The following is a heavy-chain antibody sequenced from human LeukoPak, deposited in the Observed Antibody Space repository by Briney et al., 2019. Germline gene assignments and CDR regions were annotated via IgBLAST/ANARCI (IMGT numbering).Heavy chain of an antibody. CDR1: GGSFSGYY. V-gene: IGHV4-34*01. D-gene: IGHD3-3*01. CDR2: INHSGST. CDR3: ARHLPIFGYHFDY. Sequence: SETLSLTCAVYGGSFSGYYWSWIRQPPGKGLEWIGEINHSGSTNYNPSLKSRVTISVDTSKNQFSLKLSSVTAADTAVYYCARHLPIFGYHFDYWGQGTLVTVSS. J-gene: IGHJ4*02.